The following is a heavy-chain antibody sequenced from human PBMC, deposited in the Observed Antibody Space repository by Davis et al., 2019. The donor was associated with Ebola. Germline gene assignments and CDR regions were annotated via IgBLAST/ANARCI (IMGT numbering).Heavy chain of an antibody. CDR1: GYTFTGYY. V-gene: IGHV1-69*02. CDR3: ARAIVVGEPWFDP. J-gene: IGHJ5*02. CDR2: IIPILGIA. D-gene: IGHD2-15*01. Sequence: SVKVSCKASGYTFTGYYIQWVRRAPGQGLEWMGRIIPILGIANYAQKFQGRVTITADESTTTAYMELSSLRSEDTAVYYCARAIVVGEPWFDPWGQGTLVTVSS.